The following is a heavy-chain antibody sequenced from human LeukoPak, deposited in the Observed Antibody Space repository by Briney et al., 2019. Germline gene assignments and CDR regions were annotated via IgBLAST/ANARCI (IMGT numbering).Heavy chain of an antibody. CDR1: GFTFSSYW. Sequence: GGSLRLSCAASGFTFSSYWRSWVRQAPGKGLEWVANIKQDGSEKYYVDSVKGRFTISRDNAKNSLYLQMNSLRAEDTAVYYCARGLAVDYWGQGTLVTVSS. CDR3: ARGLAVDY. V-gene: IGHV3-7*01. D-gene: IGHD6-19*01. CDR2: IKQDGSEK. J-gene: IGHJ4*02.